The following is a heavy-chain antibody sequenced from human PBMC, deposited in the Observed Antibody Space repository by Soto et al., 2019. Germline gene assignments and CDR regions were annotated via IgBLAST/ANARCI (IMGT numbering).Heavy chain of an antibody. CDR2: IYHSGST. V-gene: IGHV4-4*02. J-gene: IGHJ6*02. CDR3: ARVSGSYYYGMDV. CDR1: GGSISSSNW. D-gene: IGHD1-26*01. Sequence: QVQLQESGPGLVKPSGTLSLTCAVSGGSISSSNWWSWVRQPPGKGLEWIGQIYHSGSTNYNPSLKRRVTISVDKSKNQFSLKLSSVTAADTAVYYCARVSGSYYYGMDVWGQGTTVTVSS.